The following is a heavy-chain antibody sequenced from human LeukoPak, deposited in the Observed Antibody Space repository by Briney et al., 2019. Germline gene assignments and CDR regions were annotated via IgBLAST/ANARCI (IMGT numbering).Heavy chain of an antibody. CDR3: ARATRDGYDY. D-gene: IGHD5-24*01. CDR2: ISSGSDTI. Sequence: GGSLRLSCAASGFTFRIYGMNWVRQAPGKGPEWVSYISSGSDTIYYADSAKGRFIMSRDNAKNSLFLQMNRLRAEDTAVYYCARATRDGYDYWGQGTLVTVSS. V-gene: IGHV3-48*04. J-gene: IGHJ4*02. CDR1: GFTFRIYG.